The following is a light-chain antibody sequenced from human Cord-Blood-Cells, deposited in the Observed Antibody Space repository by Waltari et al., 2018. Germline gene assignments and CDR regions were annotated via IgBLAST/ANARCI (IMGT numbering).Light chain of an antibody. V-gene: IGKV3-11*01. CDR1: QSVSSY. CDR2: DAS. CDR3: QQRSNWPPPYT. Sequence: EIVLTQSPATLSLSPGERATRSCRASQSVSSYLAWYQQKPGQAPRLLIYDASNRATGIPARFSGSGSATDFTLTISGLEPEDFAVYYCQQRSNWPPPYTFGQGTKLEIK. J-gene: IGKJ2*01.